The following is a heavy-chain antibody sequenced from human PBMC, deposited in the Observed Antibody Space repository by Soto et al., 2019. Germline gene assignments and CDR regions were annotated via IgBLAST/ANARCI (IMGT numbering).Heavy chain of an antibody. CDR3: ARSRMVVVYRRYFDL. V-gene: IGHV1-18*01. D-gene: IGHD3-22*01. CDR2: ISAYNGNT. CDR1: GYTFTSYG. Sequence: GASVKVSCKASGYTFTSYGISWVRQAPGQGLEWMGWISAYNGNTNYAQKLQGRVTMTRDTSTSTVYMELSSLRSEDTAVYYCARSRMVVVYRRYFDLWGRGTLVTVSS. J-gene: IGHJ2*01.